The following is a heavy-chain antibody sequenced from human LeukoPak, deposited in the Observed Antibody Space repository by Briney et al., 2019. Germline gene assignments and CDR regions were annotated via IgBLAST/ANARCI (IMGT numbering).Heavy chain of an antibody. CDR3: ARHRGYSSSSYHFDY. CDR1: GGSISSYY. J-gene: IGHJ4*02. D-gene: IGHD6-6*01. V-gene: IGHV4-59*08. CDR2: IYYSGST. Sequence: SETLSLTCTVSGGSISSYYWSWIRQPPGKGLEWIGYIYYSGSTNYNPSLKSRVTISVDTSKNQFSLKLGSVTAADTAVYYCARHRGYSSSSYHFDYWGQGTLVTVSS.